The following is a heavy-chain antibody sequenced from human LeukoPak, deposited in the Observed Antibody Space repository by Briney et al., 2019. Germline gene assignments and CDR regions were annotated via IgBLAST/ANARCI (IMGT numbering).Heavy chain of an antibody. CDR3: ATLPYYYDSSGPH. CDR1: GGSISSYY. CDR2: IYYSGST. J-gene: IGHJ4*02. V-gene: IGHV4-59*01. Sequence: PSETLSLTCTVSGGSISSYYWSWIRQPPGKGLEWIGYIYYSGSTNYNPSLKSRVTISVDTSKNQFSLKLSSVTAADTAVYYCATLPYYYDSSGPHWGQGTLVTVSS. D-gene: IGHD3-22*01.